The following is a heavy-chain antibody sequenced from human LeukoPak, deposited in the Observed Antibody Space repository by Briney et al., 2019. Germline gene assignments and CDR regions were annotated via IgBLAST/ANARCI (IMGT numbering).Heavy chain of an antibody. Sequence: ASVKVSCKASGYTSTSYDINWVRQATGQGLEWMGWMNPNSGNTGYAQKFQGRVTMTRNTSISTAYMELSSLRSEDTAVYYCSSGLHYYYYYGMDVWGQGTTVTVSS. J-gene: IGHJ6*02. D-gene: IGHD3-10*01. CDR1: GYTSTSYD. CDR3: SSGLHYYYYYGMDV. V-gene: IGHV1-8*01. CDR2: MNPNSGNT.